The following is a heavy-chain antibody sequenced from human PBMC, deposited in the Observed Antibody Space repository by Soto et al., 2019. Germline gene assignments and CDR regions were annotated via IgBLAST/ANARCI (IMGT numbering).Heavy chain of an antibody. CDR1: GVTISDYY. V-gene: IGHV3-11*06. J-gene: IGHJ5*02. CDR2: ISSSSSYT. Sequence: PGLSLSLSRPAAGVTISDYYMSRIRQAPGKGLEWVSYISSSSSYTNYADSVKGRFTISRDNAKNSLYLQMNSLRAEDTAVYYCARDIPYDNGTTGWFDPWGQGTLVTVSS. CDR3: ARDIPYDNGTTGWFDP. D-gene: IGHD3-22*01.